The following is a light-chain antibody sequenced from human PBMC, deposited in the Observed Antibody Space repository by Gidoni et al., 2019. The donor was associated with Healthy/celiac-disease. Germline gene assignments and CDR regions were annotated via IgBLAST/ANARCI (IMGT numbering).Light chain of an antibody. J-gene: IGLJ3*02. V-gene: IGLV2-23*01. Sequence: QSALTQPASVSGSPGQSITISCTGTSNDVGSSNLVSWYQQHPGKAPKLMIYEGSKRPSGVSNRFSGSKSGNTASLTISGLQAEDEADYYCCSYTGSSTWVFGGGTKLTVL. CDR3: CSYTGSSTWV. CDR1: SNDVGSSNL. CDR2: EGS.